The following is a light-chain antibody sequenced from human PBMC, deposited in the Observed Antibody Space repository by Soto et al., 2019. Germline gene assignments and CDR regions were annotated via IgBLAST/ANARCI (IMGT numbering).Light chain of an antibody. CDR1: SSDVGSYNS. Sequence: QSVLTQSPSVSGSPGQSVTISCTGTSSDVGSYNSVSWYQQSPGTVPKLMIYEFSNRPSGVPDRFSGSKSGNTASLTISGLQAEDEADYYCSSYTTSNTYVFGTGTKLTVL. CDR3: SSYTTSNTYV. V-gene: IGLV2-18*02. J-gene: IGLJ1*01. CDR2: EFS.